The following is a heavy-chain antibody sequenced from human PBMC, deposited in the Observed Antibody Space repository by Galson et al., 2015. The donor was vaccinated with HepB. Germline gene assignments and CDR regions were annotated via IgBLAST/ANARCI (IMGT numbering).Heavy chain of an antibody. Sequence: QSGAEVKKPGESLRISCEASGYKFSSYPITWVRQMPEKGLEWMGRIDPSNSYSNYSPSFQGHVTMSVDKSINTAYLQWSSLKASDTATYYCARQGSGWYSGGNWFDSWGQGTQVTVSS. CDR3: ARQGSGWYSGGNWFDS. CDR2: IDPSNSYS. J-gene: IGHJ5*01. D-gene: IGHD6-19*01. CDR1: GYKFSSYP. V-gene: IGHV5-10-1*01.